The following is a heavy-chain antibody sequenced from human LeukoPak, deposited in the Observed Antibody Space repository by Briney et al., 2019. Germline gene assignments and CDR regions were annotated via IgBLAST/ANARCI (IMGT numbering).Heavy chain of an antibody. CDR3: AKEARGVTDY. CDR2: IYTGGST. CDR1: GFTVSSNY. V-gene: IGHV3-53*01. D-gene: IGHD3-10*01. J-gene: IGHJ4*02. Sequence: GGSLRLSCAVSGFTVSSNYLSWVRQAPGKGLEWVSIIYTGGSTYYADSVKGRFTISRDNSKNTLYLQMNSLRAEDTAVYYCAKEARGVTDYWGQGTLVTVSS.